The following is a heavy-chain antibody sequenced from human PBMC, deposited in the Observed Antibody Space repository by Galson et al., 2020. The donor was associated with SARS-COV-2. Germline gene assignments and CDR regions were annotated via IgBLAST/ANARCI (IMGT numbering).Heavy chain of an antibody. J-gene: IGHJ4*02. D-gene: IGHD6-25*01. CDR2: ISHLGRT. V-gene: IGHV4-34*01. CDR3: ARGSLSGYFPIDY. Sequence: SQASETLSLTCAVSGGPFNIYWWTWVRQPPGKGLEWIGEISHLGRTNYNPSLKSRVTISVDTSKNQFSLTLTSLTAADTGVYYCARGSLSGYFPIDYWGQGTLVSVS. CDR1: GGPFNIYW.